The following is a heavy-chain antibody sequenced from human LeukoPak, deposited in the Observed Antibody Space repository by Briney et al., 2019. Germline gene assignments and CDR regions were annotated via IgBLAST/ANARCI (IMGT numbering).Heavy chain of an antibody. CDR2: IKSKTDGGTT. V-gene: IGHV3-15*01. CDR1: GFTFSNAW. J-gene: IGHJ4*02. CDR3: TTDSAGYYYDSSGYTNPDY. Sequence: GGSLRLSCAASGFTFSNAWMSWVRQAPGKGLEWVGRIKSKTDGGTTDYAAPVKGRFTISRDDSKNTLYLQMNSLKTEDTAVYYCTTDSAGYYYDSSGYTNPDYWGQGTLVTVSS. D-gene: IGHD3-22*01.